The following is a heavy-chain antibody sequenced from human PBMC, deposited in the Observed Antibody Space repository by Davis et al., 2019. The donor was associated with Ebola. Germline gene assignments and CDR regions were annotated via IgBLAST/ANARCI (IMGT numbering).Heavy chain of an antibody. D-gene: IGHD5-18*01. CDR3: ARGPYRGFDP. V-gene: IGHV4-38-2*02. J-gene: IGHJ5*02. Sequence: SETLSLTCNVSGYSISSFYSWAWIRQPPAKGLERIASVFHGGTTYFNPSLESRVTISTDTYTNQFSLKLSSVTAADTAMYYCARGPYRGFDPWGQGILVTVSS. CDR2: VFHGGTT. CDR1: GYSISSFYS.